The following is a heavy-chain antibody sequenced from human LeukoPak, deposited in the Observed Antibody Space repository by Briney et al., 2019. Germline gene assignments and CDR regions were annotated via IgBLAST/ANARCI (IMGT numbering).Heavy chain of an antibody. Sequence: ASVKVSCKASGYTFTSYAMHWVRQAPGQRLEWMGWINAGNGNTKYSQKFQGRVTITRDTSASTAYMELSSLRPEDTAVYYCARDPQGYGSGSYYKPYDYWGQGTLVTVSS. CDR3: ARDPQGYGSGSYYKPYDY. CDR1: GYTFTSYA. V-gene: IGHV1-3*01. CDR2: INAGNGNT. D-gene: IGHD3-10*01. J-gene: IGHJ4*02.